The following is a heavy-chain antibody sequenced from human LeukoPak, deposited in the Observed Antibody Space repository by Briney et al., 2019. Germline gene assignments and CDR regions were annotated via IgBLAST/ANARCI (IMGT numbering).Heavy chain of an antibody. CDR1: GGSISSYY. CDR2: IYYSGST. CDR3: ARESEQGYFDY. Sequence: SETLSLTCTVSGGSISSYYWSWIRQPPGKGLEWIGYIYYSGSTNYNPSLKSRVTISVDTSKNRFSLKLSSVTAADTAVYYCARESEQGYFDYWGQGTLVTVSS. D-gene: IGHD1-14*01. J-gene: IGHJ4*02. V-gene: IGHV4-59*01.